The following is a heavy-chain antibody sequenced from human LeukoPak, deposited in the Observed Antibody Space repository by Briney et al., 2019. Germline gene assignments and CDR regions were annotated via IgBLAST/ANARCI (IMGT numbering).Heavy chain of an antibody. CDR2: ISGSGGST. V-gene: IGHV3-23*01. CDR1: GFTFSSYA. CDR3: AKAGNYGQTDY. J-gene: IGHJ4*02. Sequence: PAGSLRLSGAASGFTFSSYAMRWVRQAPGKGLEWVSAISGSGGSTYYADSVKGRFTISRDNSKNTLYLQMNSLRAEDTAVYYCAKAGNYGQTDYWGQGTLVTVSS. D-gene: IGHD4-23*01.